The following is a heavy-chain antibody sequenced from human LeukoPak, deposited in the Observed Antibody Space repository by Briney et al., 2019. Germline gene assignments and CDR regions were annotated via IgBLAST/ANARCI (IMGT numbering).Heavy chain of an antibody. Sequence: GGSLRLSCAASGFTFSSYAMHWVRQAPGKGLEWVAVISYDGSNKYYADSVKGRFTISRDNAKNSLYLQMNSLRAEDTAVYYCARERVYMDVWGKGTTVTVSS. V-gene: IGHV3-30-3*01. CDR3: ARERVYMDV. D-gene: IGHD6-13*01. CDR1: GFTFSSYA. CDR2: ISYDGSNK. J-gene: IGHJ6*03.